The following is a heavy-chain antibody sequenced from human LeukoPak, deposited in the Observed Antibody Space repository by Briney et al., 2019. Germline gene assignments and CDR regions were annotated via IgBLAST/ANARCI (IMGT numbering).Heavy chain of an antibody. Sequence: GASVKVSCKASGYTFTGYYMHWVRQAPGQGLGWMGWINPNSGGTNYAQKFQGRVTMTRDTSISTAYMELSRLRSDDTAVYYCARNRVGATHWDAFDIWGQGTMVTVSS. CDR1: GYTFTGYY. CDR2: INPNSGGT. J-gene: IGHJ3*02. V-gene: IGHV1-2*02. CDR3: ARNRVGATHWDAFDI. D-gene: IGHD1-26*01.